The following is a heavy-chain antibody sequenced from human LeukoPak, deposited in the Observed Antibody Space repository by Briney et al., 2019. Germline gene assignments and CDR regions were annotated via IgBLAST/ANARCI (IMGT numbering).Heavy chain of an antibody. CDR2: LRGNDEA. Sequence: QPGGSLRLSCAASGISFRNYAMSWVRQAPARGPEWVSSLRGNDEAFYADSVKGRFTLSRDNSRNTLYLQMSSLRAEDTAVYYCAKWSGFGDDWGQGTLVTVSS. V-gene: IGHV3-23*01. D-gene: IGHD3-10*01. J-gene: IGHJ4*02. CDR1: GISFRNYA. CDR3: AKWSGFGDD.